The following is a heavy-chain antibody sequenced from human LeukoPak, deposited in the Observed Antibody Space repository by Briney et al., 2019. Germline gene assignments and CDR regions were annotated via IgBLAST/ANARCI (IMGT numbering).Heavy chain of an antibody. Sequence: PGGSLRLSCAASGFTFSSYGMSWVRQAPGKGLEWVSSISSSSSYIYYADSVKGRFTISRDNAKNSLYLQMNSLRAEDTAVYYCARINPSPNFDYWGQGTLVTVSS. CDR3: ARINPSPNFDY. V-gene: IGHV3-21*01. CDR1: GFTFSSYG. J-gene: IGHJ4*02. CDR2: ISSSSSYI.